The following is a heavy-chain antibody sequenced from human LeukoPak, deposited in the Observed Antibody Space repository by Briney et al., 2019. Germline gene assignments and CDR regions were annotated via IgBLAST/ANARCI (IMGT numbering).Heavy chain of an antibody. CDR3: ARAPSEIGGYYPEYFRH. CDR2: IKSDGGT. CDR1: GFTFSTYW. Sequence: GGSLRLSCAASGFTFSTYWMHWVRQAQGKVLVWVSRIKSDGGTNYADSVKGRFTISRDNAKKTVSLQMNSLRPEDTGVYYCARAPSEIGGYYPEYFRHWGQGTLVTVSS. V-gene: IGHV3-74*01. J-gene: IGHJ1*01. D-gene: IGHD3-22*01.